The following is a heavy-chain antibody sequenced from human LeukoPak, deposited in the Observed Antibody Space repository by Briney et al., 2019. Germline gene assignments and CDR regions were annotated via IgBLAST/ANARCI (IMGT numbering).Heavy chain of an antibody. V-gene: IGHV3-23*01. CDR2: IGSGGGST. CDR1: GFTFSSYS. J-gene: IGHJ4*02. Sequence: GGSLRLSCAASGFTFSSYSMNWVRQAPGNGLEWVSAIGSGGGSTYYADSVKGRFTISRDNSKNTLYLQMSSLRAEDTAVYYCAKKAGASSSWYTDYWGQGTLVTVSS. CDR3: AKKAGASSSWYTDY. D-gene: IGHD6-13*01.